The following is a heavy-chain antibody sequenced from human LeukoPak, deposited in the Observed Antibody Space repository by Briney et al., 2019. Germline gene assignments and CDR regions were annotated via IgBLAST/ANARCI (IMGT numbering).Heavy chain of an antibody. J-gene: IGHJ4*02. Sequence: SETLSLTCTVSGGSISSYYWSWIRQPPGKGPEWIGYIYYSGSTNYNPSLKSRVTISVDTSKNQFSLKLSSVTAADTAVYYCARHLDEDYYDSSGYPSWGQGTLVTVSS. CDR1: GGSISSYY. V-gene: IGHV4-59*08. CDR3: ARHLDEDYYDSSGYPS. D-gene: IGHD3-22*01. CDR2: IYYSGST.